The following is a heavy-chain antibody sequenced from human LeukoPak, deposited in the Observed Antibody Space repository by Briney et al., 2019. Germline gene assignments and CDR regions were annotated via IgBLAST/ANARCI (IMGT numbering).Heavy chain of an antibody. CDR1: GYTFTGYY. J-gene: IGHJ4*02. V-gene: IGHV1-2*02. Sequence: ASVKVSCKASGYTFTGYYMHWVRQAPGQGLEWMGWINPKSGGTEYAQKFQGRVTMTRDTSISTAYMELSRLKSDDTAVYYCARDKMATNPLTLPYWGQGTLITVSS. CDR2: INPKSGGT. D-gene: IGHD5-24*01. CDR3: ARDKMATNPLTLPY.